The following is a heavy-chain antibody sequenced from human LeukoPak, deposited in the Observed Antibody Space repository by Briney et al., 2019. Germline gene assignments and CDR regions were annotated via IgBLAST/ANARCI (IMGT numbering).Heavy chain of an antibody. V-gene: IGHV3-21*01. CDR3: ARDHCSSTSCYLYFDY. J-gene: IGHJ4*02. CDR1: GFTFSSYG. Sequence: GGSLRLSCAASGFTFSSYGMHWVRQAPGKGLEWVSSISSSSSYIYYADSVKGRFTISRGNAKNSLYLQMNSLRAEDTAVYYCARDHCSSTSCYLYFDYWGQGTLVTVSS. CDR2: ISSSSSYI. D-gene: IGHD2-2*01.